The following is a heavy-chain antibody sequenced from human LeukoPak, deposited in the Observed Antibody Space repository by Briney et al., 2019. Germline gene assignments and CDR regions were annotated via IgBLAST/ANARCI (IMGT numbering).Heavy chain of an antibody. CDR1: GFTFSSYS. CDR3: ARDLTGGGDYYMDV. D-gene: IGHD3-16*01. V-gene: IGHV3-48*01. CDR2: ISSSSSTI. Sequence: GGSLRLSCAASGFTFSSYSMNWVRQAPGKGLEWVSYISSSSSTIYYADSVKGRLTISRDNAKNSLYLQMNSLRAEDTAVYYCARDLTGGGDYYMDVWGKGTTVTVSS. J-gene: IGHJ6*03.